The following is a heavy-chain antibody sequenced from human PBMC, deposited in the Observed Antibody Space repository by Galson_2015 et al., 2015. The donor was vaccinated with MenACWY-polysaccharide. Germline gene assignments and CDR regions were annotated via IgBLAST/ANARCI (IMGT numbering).Heavy chain of an antibody. V-gene: IGHV4-39*01. D-gene: IGHD3-10*01. CDR3: ARPEGRYFSSGSFFDF. Sequence: TLSLTCTVSGGSITGSSYYWAWIRQRPGKGLEWIGTIYYNGDTSYYNPSLKSRGTMSVDAPKNQFSLRLRSVTAADTAVYFCARPEGRYFSSGSFFDFWGQGALFTVSS. CDR1: GGSITGSSYY. CDR2: IYYNGDTS. J-gene: IGHJ4*02.